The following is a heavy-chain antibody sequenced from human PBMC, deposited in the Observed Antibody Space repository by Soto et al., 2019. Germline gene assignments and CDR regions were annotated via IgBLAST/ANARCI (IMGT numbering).Heavy chain of an antibody. Sequence: QPGGSLRLSCAASGFTFSSYAMHWVRQAPGKGLEWVAVISYDGSYKYYADSVKGRFTISRDNSKHTLYLQMSSLRVEDTAVYYCATDPDGYCSSTRCYTYHGLAVWGKGT. CDR3: ATDPDGYCSSTRCYTYHGLAV. CDR2: ISYDGSYK. J-gene: IGHJ6*04. D-gene: IGHD2-2*01. CDR1: GFTFSSYA. V-gene: IGHV3-30*03.